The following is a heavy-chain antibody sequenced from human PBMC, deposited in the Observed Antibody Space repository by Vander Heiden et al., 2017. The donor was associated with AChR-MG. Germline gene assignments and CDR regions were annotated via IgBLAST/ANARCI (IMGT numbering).Heavy chain of an antibody. J-gene: IGHJ4*02. Sequence: QVQLVESGGGVVQPGRPLRLSCAASGFTFTSHGMHWVRQVPGKGLEWVAVIWYDGSNKDYADSVKGRFTISRDNSKNTLYLQMNSLRAEDTAVYYCARDPGEPSGYEPYYFDYWGQGTLVTVSS. CDR2: IWYDGSNK. CDR1: GFTFTSHG. V-gene: IGHV3-33*01. D-gene: IGHD5-12*01. CDR3: ARDPGEPSGYEPYYFDY.